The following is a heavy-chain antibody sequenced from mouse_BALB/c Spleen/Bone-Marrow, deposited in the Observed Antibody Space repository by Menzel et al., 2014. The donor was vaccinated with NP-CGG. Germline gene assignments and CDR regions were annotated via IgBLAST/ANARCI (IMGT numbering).Heavy chain of an antibody. CDR2: IDPENGDT. J-gene: IGHJ3*01. CDR1: GFNIKDYY. CDR3: NGGFYEAWFAY. V-gene: IGHV14-4*02. Sequence: EVQLQQSGAELVRSGASVKLSCTASGFNIKDYYMHWVKQRPEQGLEWIGWIDPENGDTEYAPKFQGKATMTADTSSNTAYLQLSSLTSEDTAVYYCNGGFYEAWFAYWGQGTLVTVS. D-gene: IGHD1-1*01.